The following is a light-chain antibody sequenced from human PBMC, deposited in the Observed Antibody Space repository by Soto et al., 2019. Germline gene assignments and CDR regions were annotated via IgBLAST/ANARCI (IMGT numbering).Light chain of an antibody. CDR1: SSDVGGYNY. CDR2: EVS. J-gene: IGLJ3*02. Sequence: QSALTQPASESGTPGQSITIYCTGTSSDVGGYNYVSWFQQHPGKAPKLKIYEVSNRPSGVSNRFSGSKSGYTASLTISELQAEDEADYYCTSFTISSTWVFGGGTKVTVL. CDR3: TSFTISSTWV. V-gene: IGLV2-14*03.